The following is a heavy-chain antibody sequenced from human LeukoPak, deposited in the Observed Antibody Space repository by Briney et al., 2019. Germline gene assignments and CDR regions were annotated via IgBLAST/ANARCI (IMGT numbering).Heavy chain of an antibody. CDR3: ASLIAVAGLFDY. CDR1: GFTFSTYS. CDR2: ISSSSSYI. J-gene: IGHJ4*02. D-gene: IGHD6-19*01. Sequence: GGSLRLSCAASGFTFSTYSMNWVRQAPGKGLEWVSSISSSSSYIYYADSVKGRFTISRDNAKDSLYLQMNSLRAEDTAVYFCASLIAVAGLFDYWGQGTLVTVSS. V-gene: IGHV3-21*01.